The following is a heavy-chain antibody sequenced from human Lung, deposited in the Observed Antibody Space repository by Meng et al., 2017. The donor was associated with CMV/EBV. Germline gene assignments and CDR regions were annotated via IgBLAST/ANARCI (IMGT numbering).Heavy chain of an antibody. CDR1: RNFFTRHA. J-gene: IGHJ4*02. V-gene: IGHV1-18*01. D-gene: IGHD4-17*01. Sequence: ASXXVSXKAPRNFFTRHAITWVRQAPGQGLEWMGWISADNQNTNLIQKFQGRITLTTDTSTSTAYMELRILRSDDTAVYYCARGGDYGDFHDPFDYWGQGTLVTVSS. CDR2: ISADNQNT. CDR3: ARGGDYGDFHDPFDY.